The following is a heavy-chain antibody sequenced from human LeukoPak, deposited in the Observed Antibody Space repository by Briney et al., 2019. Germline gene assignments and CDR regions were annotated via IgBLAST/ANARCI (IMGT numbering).Heavy chain of an antibody. CDR3: ARQGAAGKYYYYYMDV. CDR2: IYPDDSNT. CDR1: GCNFPIYW. Sequence: GESLKIPCQGAGCNFPIYWIGWWRQMPGQGLEGMGIIYPDDSNTIYGPSFQGQVTISADKSINTAYLEWSSLKASDTAIYYCARQGAAGKYYYYYMDVWGKGTTVTVSS. V-gene: IGHV5-51*01. J-gene: IGHJ6*03. D-gene: IGHD6-13*01.